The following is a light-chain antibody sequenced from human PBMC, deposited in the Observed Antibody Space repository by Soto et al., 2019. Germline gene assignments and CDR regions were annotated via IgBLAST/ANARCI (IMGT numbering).Light chain of an antibody. Sequence: IQLTPYPESLSASVGDRVTIGCRASQDVSRSVGWYQQKPGTAPKLLISAASTLNSGVPSRFSGSGSGTDFTLTISSLQPEDFATDYCQQLWTYPLTFGGG. J-gene: IGKJ4*01. CDR2: AAS. V-gene: IGKV1-9*01. CDR1: QDVSRS. CDR3: QQLWTYPLT.